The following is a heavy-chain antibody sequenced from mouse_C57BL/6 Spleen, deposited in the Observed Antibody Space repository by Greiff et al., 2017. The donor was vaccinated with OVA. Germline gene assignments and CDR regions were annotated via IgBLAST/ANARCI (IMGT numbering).Heavy chain of an antibody. CDR2: INPNNGGT. CDR1: GYTFTDYN. J-gene: IGHJ1*03. D-gene: IGHD1-1*01. CDR3: ARSDGSPSYWYFDV. V-gene: IGHV1-22*01. Sequence: EVQLQQSGPELVKPGASVKMSCKASGYTFTDYNMHWVKQSHGKSLEWIGYINPNNGGTNYNQKFKGQATLTVNKSSSTAYMELRSLTSEDSAVYYCARSDGSPSYWYFDVWGTGTTVTVSS.